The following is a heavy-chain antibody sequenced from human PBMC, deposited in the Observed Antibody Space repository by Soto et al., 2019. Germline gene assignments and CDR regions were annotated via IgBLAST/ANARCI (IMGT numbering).Heavy chain of an antibody. CDR2: INHRGST. D-gene: IGHD3-10*01. J-gene: IGHJ5*02. CDR1: GGSFSGYY. CDR3: ARVPETGGSGSYYIRMALFDP. V-gene: IGHV4-34*01. Sequence: SETLSLTCAVYGGSFSGYYWSWIRQPPGKGLEWIGEINHRGSTNYNPSLKSRVTISVDTSKNQFSLKLSSVTAADTAVYYCARVPETGGSGSYYIRMALFDPWGQGTLVTVSS.